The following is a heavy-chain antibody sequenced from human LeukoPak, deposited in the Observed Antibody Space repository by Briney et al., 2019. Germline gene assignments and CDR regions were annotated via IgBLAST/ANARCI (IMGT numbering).Heavy chain of an antibody. CDR2: ISISSSYI. CDR1: GFTFSSYS. CDR3: ARVPITNLLWFGYDAFDI. D-gene: IGHD3-10*01. V-gene: IGHV3-21*01. J-gene: IGHJ3*02. Sequence: GGALRLSCAASGFTFSSYSMNWVRQAPGKGLEWGSSISISSSYIYYADSVKGRFTISRDNAKNSLYLQMNSLRAEDTAVYYCARVPITNLLWFGYDAFDIWGQGTMVTVSS.